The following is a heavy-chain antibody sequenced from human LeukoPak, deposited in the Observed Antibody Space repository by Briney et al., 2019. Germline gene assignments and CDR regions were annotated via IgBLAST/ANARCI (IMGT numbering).Heavy chain of an antibody. J-gene: IGHJ4*02. Sequence: ASAKVSCKASGYTFTSYGISWVRQAPGQGLEWMGWISAYNGNTNYAQKLQGRVTMTTDTSTSTAYMELRSLRSDDTAVYYCARVGPYSGSSTAFDYWGQGTLVTVSS. V-gene: IGHV1-18*01. D-gene: IGHD1-26*01. CDR3: ARVGPYSGSSTAFDY. CDR1: GYTFTSYG. CDR2: ISAYNGNT.